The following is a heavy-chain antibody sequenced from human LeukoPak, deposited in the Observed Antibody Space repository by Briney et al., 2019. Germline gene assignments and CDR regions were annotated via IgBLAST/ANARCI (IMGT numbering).Heavy chain of an antibody. Sequence: PGGSLRLSCAASGFTFSSYSMNWVRQAPGKGLEWVSYISSSSSTIYYADSVKGRFTISRDNAKNSPYLQMNSLRAEDTAVYYCARLAAAVDAFDIWGQGTMVTVSS. D-gene: IGHD6-13*01. CDR3: ARLAAAVDAFDI. CDR2: ISSSSSTI. CDR1: GFTFSSYS. J-gene: IGHJ3*02. V-gene: IGHV3-48*01.